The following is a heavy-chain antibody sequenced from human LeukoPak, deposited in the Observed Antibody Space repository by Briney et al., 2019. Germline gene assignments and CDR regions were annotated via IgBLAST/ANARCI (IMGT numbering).Heavy chain of an antibody. V-gene: IGHV4-31*03. CDR3: ARDGGYGSGTYRFDY. J-gene: IGHJ4*02. D-gene: IGHD3-10*01. Sequence: SQTLSLTCTVSGGSISSGGYYWSWIRQHPGQGLEWIGYIYYSGSTSYNPSLKSRVTISIDTSKNQFSLKLSSVTAADTAVYYCARDGGYGSGTYRFDYWGQGTLVTVSS. CDR1: GGSISSGGYY. CDR2: IYYSGST.